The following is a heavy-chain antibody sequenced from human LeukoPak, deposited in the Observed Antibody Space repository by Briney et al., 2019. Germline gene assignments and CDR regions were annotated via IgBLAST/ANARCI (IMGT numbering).Heavy chain of an antibody. CDR1: GGSISSSSFY. J-gene: IGHJ4*02. CDR3: ARVGTYGSGSYLSWLDY. Sequence: SETLSLTCTVSGGSISSSSFYWDWIRQPPGKGLEWIGYIYYSGSTNYNPSLKSRVTISVDTSKNQFSLKLSSVTAADTAVYYCARVGTYGSGSYLSWLDYWGQGTLVTVSS. V-gene: IGHV4-61*05. D-gene: IGHD3-10*01. CDR2: IYYSGST.